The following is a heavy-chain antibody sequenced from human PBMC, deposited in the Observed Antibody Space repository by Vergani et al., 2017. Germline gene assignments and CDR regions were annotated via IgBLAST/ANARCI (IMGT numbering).Heavy chain of an antibody. V-gene: IGHV3-33*01. CDR2: IWYDGSNK. J-gene: IGHJ4*02. CDR3: ARDRGGYNWNHAGLDY. D-gene: IGHD1-20*01. Sequence: QVQLVESGGGVVQPGRSLRLSCAASGFTFSSYGMHWVRQAPGKGLEWVAVIWYDGSNKYYADSVKGRFTISRDNSKNTLYLQMNSLRAEDTAVYYCARDRGGYNWNHAGLDYWGQGTLVTVSS. CDR1: GFTFSSYG.